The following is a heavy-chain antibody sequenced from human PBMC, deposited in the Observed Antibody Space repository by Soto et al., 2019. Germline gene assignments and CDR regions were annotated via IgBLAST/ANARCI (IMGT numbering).Heavy chain of an antibody. D-gene: IGHD6-6*01. CDR3: AKNLRKAARPRKFDY. CDR1: GGYFSGYY. CDR2: INHSGST. Sequence: SETLSLTCAVYGGYFSGYYWSWIRQPPGKGLEWIGEINHSGSTNYNPSLKSRFTISVDTSKNQFSLKLSSVTAADTAVYYCAKNLRKAARPRKFDYWGQGTLVTVSS. J-gene: IGHJ4*02. V-gene: IGHV4-34*01.